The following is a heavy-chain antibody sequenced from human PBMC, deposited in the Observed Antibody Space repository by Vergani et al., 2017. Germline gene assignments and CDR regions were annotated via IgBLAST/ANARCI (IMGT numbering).Heavy chain of an antibody. CDR1: GFTFSSYW. J-gene: IGHJ4*02. Sequence: EVQLVESGGGLVQPGGSLRLSCAASGFTFSSYWMSWVRQAPGKGLEWVANIKQDGSEKYYVDSVKGRFTISRDNAKNSLYLQMNSLRAEDTAVYYCARGSGSLPWDPPVDYWGQGTLVTVSS. V-gene: IGHV3-7*04. CDR2: IKQDGSEK. D-gene: IGHD1-26*01. CDR3: ARGSGSLPWDPPVDY.